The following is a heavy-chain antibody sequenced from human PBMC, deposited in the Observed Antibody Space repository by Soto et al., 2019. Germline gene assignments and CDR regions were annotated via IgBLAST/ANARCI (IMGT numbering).Heavy chain of an antibody. CDR1: GGSVSSGSYY. J-gene: IGHJ4*02. D-gene: IGHD3-3*01. V-gene: IGHV4-61*01. CDR3: AREVWSGYYYFDY. CDR2: IYYSGST. Sequence: TLSLTCTFSGGSVSSGSYYWSWIRQPPGKGLEWIGYIYYSGSTNYNPSLKSRVTISVDTSKNQFSLKLSSVTAADTAVYYCAREVWSGYYYFDYWGQGTLVTVSS.